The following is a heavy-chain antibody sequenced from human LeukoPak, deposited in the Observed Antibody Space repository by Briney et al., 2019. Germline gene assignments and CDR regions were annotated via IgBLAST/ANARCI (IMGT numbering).Heavy chain of an antibody. CDR2: IWPDGSDK. CDR3: VETGGGF. Sequence: GGSLRLSCAASGLTYSNYWMSWVRQAPGKGLEWVATIWPDGSDKHYVDSVKGRFTISRDNAKNSLLLQMNNLGADDTALYYCVETGGGFWGRGTMVIVSS. V-gene: IGHV3-7*01. D-gene: IGHD1-1*01. CDR1: GLTYSNYW. J-gene: IGHJ3*01.